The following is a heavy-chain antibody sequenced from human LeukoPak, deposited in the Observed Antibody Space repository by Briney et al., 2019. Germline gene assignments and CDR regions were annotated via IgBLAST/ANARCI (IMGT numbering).Heavy chain of an antibody. J-gene: IGHJ4*02. CDR2: IYHSGST. CDR3: ARDFESSGWYFDY. Sequence: SGTLSLTCAVSGGSISSSNWWSWVRQPPGKGLEWIGEIYHSGSTNYNPSLKSRVTISVDKSKNQFSLKLSSVTAADTAVYYCARDFESSGWYFDYWGQGTLVTVSS. D-gene: IGHD6-19*01. CDR1: GGSISSSNW. V-gene: IGHV4-4*02.